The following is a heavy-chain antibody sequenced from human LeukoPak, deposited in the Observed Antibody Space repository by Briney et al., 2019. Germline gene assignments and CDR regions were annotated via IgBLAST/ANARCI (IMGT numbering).Heavy chain of an antibody. CDR1: GFTFSSYG. CDR3: AKDTLKKRRDGYNYHDY. V-gene: IGHV3-30*18. J-gene: IGHJ4*02. Sequence: GGSLRLSCAASGFTFSSYGMHWVRQAPGKGLEWVAVISYDGSNKYYADSVKGRFTISRDNSKNALYLQMNSLRAEDTAVYYCAKDTLKKRRDGYNYHDYWGQGTLVTVSS. D-gene: IGHD5-24*01. CDR2: ISYDGSNK.